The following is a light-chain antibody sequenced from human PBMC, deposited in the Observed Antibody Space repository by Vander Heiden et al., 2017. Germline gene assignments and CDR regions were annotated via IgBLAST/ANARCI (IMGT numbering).Light chain of an antibody. V-gene: IGLV2-8*01. CDR3: TSYVGSDNYV. Sequence: SALTQPPSASGSPGQSVTISCTGTSGDIGRYDYVSWYQQHPGKAPKLMIYEVSKRPSGVPDRFAGSKSGNTASLTVSGLQAEDEADYYCTSYVGSDNYVFGSGTTVIVI. CDR1: SGDIGRYDY. CDR2: EVS. J-gene: IGLJ1*01.